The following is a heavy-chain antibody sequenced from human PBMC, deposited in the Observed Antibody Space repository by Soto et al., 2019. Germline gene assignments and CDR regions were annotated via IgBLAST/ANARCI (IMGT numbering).Heavy chain of an antibody. J-gene: IGHJ4*02. D-gene: IGHD5-12*01. CDR1: GFTFSSYS. Sequence: GGSLRLSCAASGFTFSSYSMNRVRQAPGKGLEWVSSISSSSSYIYYADSVKGRFTISRDNAKNSLYLQMNSLRAEDTAVYYCAREGGYSGYDSPYFDYWGQGTLVTVSS. CDR2: ISSSSSYI. V-gene: IGHV3-21*01. CDR3: AREGGYSGYDSPYFDY.